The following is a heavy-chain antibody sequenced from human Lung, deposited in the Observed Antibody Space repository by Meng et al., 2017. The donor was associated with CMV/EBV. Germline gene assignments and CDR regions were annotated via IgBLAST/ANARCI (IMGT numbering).Heavy chain of an antibody. V-gene: IGHV4-38-2*02. CDR3: AKDREKTWYYDFWSGPTRGLYGMDV. CDR1: GYSISSGYY. Sequence: SETXSLTCTVSGYSISSGYYWGWIRQPPGKGLEWIGSIYHGGSTYYNPSLKSRVTIPVDTSKNQFCLKLSYVTAADTAVYYCAKDREKTWYYDFWSGPTRGLYGMDVXGQGXTVTVSS. D-gene: IGHD3-3*01. CDR2: IYHGGST. J-gene: IGHJ6*02.